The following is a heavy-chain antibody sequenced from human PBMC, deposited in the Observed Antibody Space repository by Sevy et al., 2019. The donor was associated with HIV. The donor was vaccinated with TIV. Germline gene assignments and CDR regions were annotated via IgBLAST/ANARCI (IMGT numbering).Heavy chain of an antibody. CDR1: GFAFTNYYA. J-gene: IGHJ6*02. D-gene: IGHD4-17*01. CDR3: ARPRANYVDHYFFYAMDV. Sequence: GGSLRLSCAASGFAFTNYYAMHWVRQAPGKGLEWVALISYDGSDKYYADSVKGRVTISRDNFKNTLYLQMNSLTTKDTAVYYCARPRANYVDHYFFYAMDVWGQGTTVTVSS. V-gene: IGHV3-30-3*01. CDR2: ISYDGSDK.